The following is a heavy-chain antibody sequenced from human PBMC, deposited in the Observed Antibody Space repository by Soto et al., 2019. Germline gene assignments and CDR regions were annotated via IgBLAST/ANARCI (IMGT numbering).Heavy chain of an antibody. J-gene: IGHJ2*01. Sequence: PEGCLRHSCSAAVLSLDDSPVSRLRQATGKGLEWVSSITYTGVSTYYADSVKGRFTISRDNSRDTLFLQMNSLRAEDTAIYSCANSIFRYPYF. V-gene: IGHV3-23*01. CDR3: ANSIFRYPYF. CDR1: VLSLDDSP. D-gene: IGHD1-20*01. CDR2: ITYTGVST.